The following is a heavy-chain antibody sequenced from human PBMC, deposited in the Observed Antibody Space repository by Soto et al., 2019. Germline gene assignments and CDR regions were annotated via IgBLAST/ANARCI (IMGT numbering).Heavy chain of an antibody. J-gene: IGHJ4*02. CDR3: VKDSSPGGYFDS. CDR1: GFTFRNFG. Sequence: QVQLVESGGGVVHPGRSLRLSCAVSGFTFRNFGMHWVRQAPGKGLEWVAVISYDGSEKYYAESVKGRFTVFRDNYKNTLSFQMNSLRSDDTAVYYCVKDSSPGGYFDSWGQGTLVTVSS. V-gene: IGHV3-30*18. D-gene: IGHD2-15*01. CDR2: ISYDGSEK.